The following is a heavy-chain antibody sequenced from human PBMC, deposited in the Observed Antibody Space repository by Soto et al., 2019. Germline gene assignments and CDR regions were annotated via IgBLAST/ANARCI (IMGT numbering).Heavy chain of an antibody. CDR2: ISAYSGDT. CDR1: GYTFTSYG. J-gene: IGHJ4*02. Sequence: ASVKVSCKASGYTFTSYGISWVRQAPGQGLEWMGWISAYSGDTNYAQKFQGRVTMITEPSTSTAYMELRSLRSDDTVVYYCARSRGYCSGGSCYYLNDYWGQGTLVTVSS. V-gene: IGHV1-18*01. CDR3: ARSRGYCSGGSCYYLNDY. D-gene: IGHD2-15*01.